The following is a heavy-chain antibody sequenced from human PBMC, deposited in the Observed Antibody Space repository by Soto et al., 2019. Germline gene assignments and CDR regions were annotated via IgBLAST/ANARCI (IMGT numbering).Heavy chain of an antibody. D-gene: IGHD1-26*01. J-gene: IGHJ4*02. Sequence: QVQLVQSGAEVKKPGASVNVSCKASGYTFTVYYMHWVRQAPGQGLEWMGWINPKSGGTMYPQKFQGRVTMTWDTSIITAYMARTRLRSDDTAVYYCARDLAKGGGSAGFDYWGQGTLVTVSS. CDR2: INPKSGGT. V-gene: IGHV1-2*02. CDR1: GYTFTVYY. CDR3: ARDLAKGGGSAGFDY.